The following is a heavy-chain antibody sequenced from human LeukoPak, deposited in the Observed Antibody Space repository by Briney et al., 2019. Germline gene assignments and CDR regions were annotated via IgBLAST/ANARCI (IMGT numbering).Heavy chain of an antibody. CDR3: ARLYCSGGSCYSGPYYYGMDV. J-gene: IGHJ6*02. CDR2: IIPILGIA. Sequence: EASVKVSCKASGGTFSRYTISWVRQAPGQGLEWMGRIIPILGIANYAQKFQGRVTITADKSTSTAYMELSSLRSEDTAVYYCARLYCSGGSCYSGPYYYGMDVWGQGTTFTVSS. V-gene: IGHV1-69*02. D-gene: IGHD2-15*01. CDR1: GGTFSRYT.